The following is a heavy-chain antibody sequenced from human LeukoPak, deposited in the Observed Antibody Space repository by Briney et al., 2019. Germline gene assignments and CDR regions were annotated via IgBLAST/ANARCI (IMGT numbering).Heavy chain of an antibody. CDR2: INWNGGST. CDR1: GFTFDDYG. CDR3: AKDTAGYTYGFGYFDY. Sequence: PGGSLRLSCAASGFTFDDYGMSWVRQAPGKGLEWVSGINWNGGSTGYADSVKGRFTVSRDNSKNTLYLQMNSLRAEDTAVYYCAKDTAGYTYGFGYFDYWGQGTLVTVSS. V-gene: IGHV3-20*04. D-gene: IGHD5-18*01. J-gene: IGHJ4*02.